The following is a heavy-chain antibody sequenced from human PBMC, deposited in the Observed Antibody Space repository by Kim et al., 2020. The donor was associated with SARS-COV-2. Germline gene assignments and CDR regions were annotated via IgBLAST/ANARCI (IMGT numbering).Heavy chain of an antibody. CDR1: GFTFSSYG. Sequence: GGSLRLSCAASGFTFSSYGMHWVRQAPGKGLEWVAVISYDGSNRYYADSVKGRFTISRDNSKNTLYLQMNSLRAEDTAVYYCAIPLGRGWFDPWGQGTLVTVST. CDR3: AIPLGRGWFDP. CDR2: ISYDGSNR. J-gene: IGHJ5*02. V-gene: IGHV3-33*05.